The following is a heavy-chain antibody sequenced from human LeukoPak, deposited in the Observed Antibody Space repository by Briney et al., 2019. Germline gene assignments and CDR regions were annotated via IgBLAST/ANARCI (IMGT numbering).Heavy chain of an antibody. V-gene: IGHV4-59*01. J-gene: IGHJ4*02. CDR2: IYYSGST. CDR1: GGSISSYY. Sequence: PSETLSLTCTVSGGSISSYYWSWIRQPPGKGLEWIGYIYYSGSTNYNPSLKSRVTISVDTSKNQFSLKLSSVTAADTAVYYCVGGGYGSTTLPFDYWGQGTLVTVSS. D-gene: IGHD2/OR15-2a*01. CDR3: VGGGYGSTTLPFDY.